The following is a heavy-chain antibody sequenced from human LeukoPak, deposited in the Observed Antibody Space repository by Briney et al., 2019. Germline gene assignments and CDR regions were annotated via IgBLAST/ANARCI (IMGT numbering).Heavy chain of an antibody. Sequence: SETLSLTCTVSGGSISYYYWSWIRQPPGKGLEWIGNIYYSGSTNYNPSLKSRVTISVDTSRNQFSLKLRSVTAADTAVYYCASPGNGYSYGYDYWGQGTLVTVSS. CDR3: ASPGNGYSYGYDY. D-gene: IGHD5-18*01. CDR2: IYYSGST. J-gene: IGHJ4*02. CDR1: GGSISYYY. V-gene: IGHV4-59*01.